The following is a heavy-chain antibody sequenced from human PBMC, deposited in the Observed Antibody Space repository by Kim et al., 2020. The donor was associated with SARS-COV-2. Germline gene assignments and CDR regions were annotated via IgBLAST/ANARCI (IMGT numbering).Heavy chain of an antibody. CDR2: ISGVNDYT. Sequence: GGSLRLSCAASRFTFSDYYMSWIRQAPGKGLEWVSYISGVNDYTRYADSVKGRFTISRDNAKNSLYLQMDSLRAEDTALYYCAIVTYGSASHYYFDFWGQGTLVTVSS. CDR1: RFTFSDYY. J-gene: IGHJ4*02. D-gene: IGHD3-10*01. CDR3: AIVTYGSASHYYFDF. V-gene: IGHV3-11*05.